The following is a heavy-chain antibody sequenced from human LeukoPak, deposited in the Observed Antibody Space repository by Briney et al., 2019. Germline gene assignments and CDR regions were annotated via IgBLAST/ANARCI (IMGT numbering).Heavy chain of an antibody. CDR3: ARDRHIVATIVGGGEFDY. D-gene: IGHD5-12*01. CDR2: IIPIFGTA. CDR1: GGTFSSYA. J-gene: IGHJ4*02. V-gene: IGHV1-69*05. Sequence: PAVKVSCKASGGTFSSYAISWVRQAPGQGLEWMGRIIPIFGTANYAQRFQGRVTITTDESTSTAYMELSSLRSEDTAVYYCARDRHIVATIVGGGEFDYWGQGTLVTVSS.